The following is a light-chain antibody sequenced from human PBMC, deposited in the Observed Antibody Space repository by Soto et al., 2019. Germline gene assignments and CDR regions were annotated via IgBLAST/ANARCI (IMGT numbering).Light chain of an antibody. V-gene: IGLV2-8*01. CDR2: EVN. Sequence: QSALTQPPSASGSPGQSFTISCTGTSSDVGGFDYVSWYQQHPGKAPKLIIYEVNKRPSGVPDRFSGSKSGNTASLTVSGLQAEDEADYYCSSYAGSNNLDVFGTGTKVTV. CDR1: SSDVGGFDY. J-gene: IGLJ1*01. CDR3: SSYAGSNNLDV.